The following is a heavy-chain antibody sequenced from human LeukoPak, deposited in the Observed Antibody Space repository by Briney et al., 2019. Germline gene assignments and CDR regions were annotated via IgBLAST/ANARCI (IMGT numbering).Heavy chain of an antibody. Sequence: GGSLRLSCAASGFTFSNAWMTWVRQTPGKGLEWVGRIKSKTDGGTTDYAAPVKGRFTISRDDSQNTLYLQMNSLKTDDTALYYCTTRVRYSGGDCYPLDYWGQGTLVTVSS. V-gene: IGHV3-15*01. D-gene: IGHD2-21*02. J-gene: IGHJ4*02. CDR2: IKSKTDGGTT. CDR1: GFTFSNAW. CDR3: TTRVRYSGGDCYPLDY.